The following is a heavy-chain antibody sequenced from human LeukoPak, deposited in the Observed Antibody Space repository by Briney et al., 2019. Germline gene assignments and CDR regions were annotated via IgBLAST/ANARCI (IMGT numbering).Heavy chain of an antibody. V-gene: IGHV3-48*02. Sequence: GGSLRLSCVASGFTFSSYGMDWVRQASGRGLEWISYISSSSSITSYAESVKGRFTIFRDNAKSSLYLQMNSLRDDDTAVYYCARGGAARPDYWGLGTLVTVSS. CDR1: GFTFSSYG. CDR2: ISSSSSIT. CDR3: ARGGAARPDY. J-gene: IGHJ4*02. D-gene: IGHD6-6*01.